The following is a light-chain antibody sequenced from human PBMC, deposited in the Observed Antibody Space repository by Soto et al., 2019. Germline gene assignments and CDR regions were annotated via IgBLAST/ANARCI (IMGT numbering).Light chain of an antibody. CDR2: AAS. J-gene: IGKJ1*01. Sequence: DIQLTQSPSFLSASVGDRVTITCRASQGISSYLAWYQQKPGKAPKLLMYAASTLQSGVPSRFSGSGSGTEFTLTISSLQPEDFATYYCQQLNSYPRTLGQGTKVEIK. CDR1: QGISSY. CDR3: QQLNSYPRT. V-gene: IGKV1-9*01.